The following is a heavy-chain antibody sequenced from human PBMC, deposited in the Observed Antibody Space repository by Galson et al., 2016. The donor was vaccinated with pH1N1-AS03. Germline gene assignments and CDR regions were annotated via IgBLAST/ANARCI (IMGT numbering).Heavy chain of an antibody. CDR1: GGTFGNYA. V-gene: IGHV1-69*13. CDR2: IYPIFGTP. Sequence: SVKVSCKASGGTFGNYAISWMRQAPGQGLEWMGGIYPIFGTPSYAQKFQGRLTVTADDSTSAAYMELSSLTSEDTAIYYCARDRHYDSSGRYFYESEHWGQGTLVIVSS. CDR3: ARDRHYDSSGRYFYESEH. D-gene: IGHD3-22*01. J-gene: IGHJ4*02.